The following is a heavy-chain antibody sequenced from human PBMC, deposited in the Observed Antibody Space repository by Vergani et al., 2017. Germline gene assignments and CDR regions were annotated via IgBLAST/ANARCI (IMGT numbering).Heavy chain of an antibody. CDR2: IHTCGST. D-gene: IGHD2-15*01. Sequence: QVKLQESGPGLLKPSQTLSLTCTVSGESIRSGSHYWSWIRQPAGKGPEWIGHIHTCGSTVLNPSFKSRVSISVVTSKSQFSLKLNSVTVADTAVYYCARSRPYCTSGSCPAIWGQGTLVTVSS. CDR1: GESIRSGSHY. CDR3: ARSRPYCTSGSCPAI. V-gene: IGHV4-61*02. J-gene: IGHJ4*02.